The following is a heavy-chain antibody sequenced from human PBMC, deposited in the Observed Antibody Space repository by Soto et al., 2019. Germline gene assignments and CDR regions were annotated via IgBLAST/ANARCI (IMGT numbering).Heavy chain of an antibody. D-gene: IGHD6-13*01. CDR3: ASDFKRYSSPPGPLDY. J-gene: IGHJ4*02. CDR1: GDSISSGDYY. Sequence: SETLSLTCTVSGDSISSGDYYWSWIRQPPGKGLEWIGCIYYSGNTYYNPSLKRRFSISVDTSKNQFSLQLSSVTVADTAVYYCASDFKRYSSPPGPLDYWGLGTPVTVSS. V-gene: IGHV4-30-4*01. CDR2: IYYSGNT.